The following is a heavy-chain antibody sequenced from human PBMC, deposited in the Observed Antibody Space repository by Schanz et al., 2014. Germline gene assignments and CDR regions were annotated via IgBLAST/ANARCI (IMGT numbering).Heavy chain of an antibody. D-gene: IGHD2-2*01. CDR1: GFTFSNCD. V-gene: IGHV3-23*04. CDR3: AAARGTNCYFCALDI. CDR2: ISGSGAHT. Sequence: EVHLEESGGGLVQPGGSQRLSCAVSGFTFSNCDMTWVRQAPGKGLEWVSTISGSGAHTYHADSVRGRFTISRDNSKNILYLQMNSLRAEDTAIYFCAAARGTNCYFCALDIWGQGTMVTVSS. J-gene: IGHJ3*02.